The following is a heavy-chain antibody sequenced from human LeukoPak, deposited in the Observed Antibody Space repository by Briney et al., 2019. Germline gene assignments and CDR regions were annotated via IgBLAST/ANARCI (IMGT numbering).Heavy chain of an antibody. V-gene: IGHV1-18*01. D-gene: IGHD2-15*01. J-gene: IGHJ5*02. Sequence: GASVKVSCKASGYTFTSYGISWVRQAPGQGLERMGWISAYNGNTNYAQKLQGRVTMTTDTSTSTAYMELRSLRSDDTAVYYCARDPRDLFRRYCSGGSCYGSDPWGQGTLVTVSS. CDR1: GYTFTSYG. CDR3: ARDPRDLFRRYCSGGSCYGSDP. CDR2: ISAYNGNT.